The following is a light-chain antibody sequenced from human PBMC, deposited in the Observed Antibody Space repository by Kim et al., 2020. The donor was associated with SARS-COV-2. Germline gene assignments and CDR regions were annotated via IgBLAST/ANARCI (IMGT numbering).Light chain of an antibody. CDR3: NSRDSNDNVV. V-gene: IGLV3-19*01. CDR2: GKN. CDR1: SLRSYY. Sequence: VALGQTGRITCQRDSLRSYYATWYQQKPGQAPIVAIYGKNNRPSGIPDRVSGSSSGNTASFTITGTQAGDEADYYSNSRDSNDNVVFGGGTKLTVL. J-gene: IGLJ2*01.